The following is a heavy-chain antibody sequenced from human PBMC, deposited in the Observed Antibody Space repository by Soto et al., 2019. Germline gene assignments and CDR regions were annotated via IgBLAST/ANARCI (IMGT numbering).Heavy chain of an antibody. CDR3: AREHYYDSSGYVDAFDI. Sequence: QVQLVQSGAEVKKPGSSVKVSCKASGGTFSSYAISWVRQAPGQGLEWMGGIIPIFGTANYAQKFQGRVTITADDSTSTAYMELSSLRSEDTAVYYCAREHYYDSSGYVDAFDIWGQGTMVTVSS. CDR1: GGTFSSYA. D-gene: IGHD3-22*01. V-gene: IGHV1-69*12. CDR2: IIPIFGTA. J-gene: IGHJ3*02.